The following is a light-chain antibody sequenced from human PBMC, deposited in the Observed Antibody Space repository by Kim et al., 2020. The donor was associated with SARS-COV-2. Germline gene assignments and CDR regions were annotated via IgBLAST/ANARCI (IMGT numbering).Light chain of an antibody. CDR3: QQYDKYPYT. Sequence: SASLGDTVTITCRASQSVSVWLAWYPQQAGKAPRPLIYKASTLESGVPSRFSGSGSGTEFTLTISSLQTDDFATYSCQQYDKYPYTFGQGTKLEI. J-gene: IGKJ2*01. CDR1: QSVSVW. V-gene: IGKV1-5*03. CDR2: KAS.